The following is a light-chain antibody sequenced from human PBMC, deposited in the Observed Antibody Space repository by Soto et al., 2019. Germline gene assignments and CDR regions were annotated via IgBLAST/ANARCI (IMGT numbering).Light chain of an antibody. CDR2: DVN. V-gene: IGLV2-14*01. CDR3: TSYTTSGNDV. Sequence: QSVLTQPASVSGSPGQSIAISCTGTSSDVGAYNFVSWYQQHPGKAPKLMIFDVNNRPSGISNRFSGSKSGNTASLTISGLQAEDEADYYCTSYTTSGNDVFGIGTKLTVL. J-gene: IGLJ1*01. CDR1: SSDVGAYNF.